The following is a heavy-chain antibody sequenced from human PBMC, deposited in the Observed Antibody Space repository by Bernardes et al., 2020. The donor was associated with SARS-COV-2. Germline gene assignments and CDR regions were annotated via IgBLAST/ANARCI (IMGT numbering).Heavy chain of an antibody. CDR2: INGAGTDT. CDR3: ARKTGHDYGMDV. CDR1: GFTFSSYW. Sequence: GSLRLSCEASGFTFSSYWMHWVRQVPGKGLVWVSRINGAGTDTIYADSVKGRFTISRDNTKNTLYLQMNSLKAEDTGVYYCARKTGHDYGMDVWGQGTTVTVSS. J-gene: IGHJ6*02. V-gene: IGHV3-74*01. D-gene: IGHD3-10*01.